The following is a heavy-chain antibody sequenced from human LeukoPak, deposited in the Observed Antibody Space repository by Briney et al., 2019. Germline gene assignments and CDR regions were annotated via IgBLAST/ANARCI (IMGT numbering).Heavy chain of an antibody. D-gene: IGHD3-10*01. CDR2: IYYSGST. J-gene: IGHJ4*02. Sequence: SETLSLTCTVSGGSISSSSYYWGWIRQPPGKGLEWIGSIYYSGSTYYNPSLKSRVTISVDTFKNQFSLKLSSVTAADTAVYYCARYYGSGSYYPYYFDYWGQGTLVTVSS. CDR1: GGSISSSSYY. V-gene: IGHV4-39*07. CDR3: ARYYGSGSYYPYYFDY.